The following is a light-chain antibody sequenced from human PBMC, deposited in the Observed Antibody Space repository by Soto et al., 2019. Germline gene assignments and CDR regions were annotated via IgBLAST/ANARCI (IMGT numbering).Light chain of an antibody. Sequence: QSVLTQPPSVFGSPWQSVTISCTGNNSDVGSYNRVSWYQQPPGTAPKLMIYEVSNRPSGVPDRFSGSKSGNTASLTISGLQAEDEADYYCSSYTSSSTLGVFGTGTKVTVL. CDR2: EVS. CDR3: SSYTSSSTLGV. V-gene: IGLV2-18*02. J-gene: IGLJ1*01. CDR1: NSDVGSYNR.